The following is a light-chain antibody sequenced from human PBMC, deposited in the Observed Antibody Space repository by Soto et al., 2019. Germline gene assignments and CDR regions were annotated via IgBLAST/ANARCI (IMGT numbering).Light chain of an antibody. J-gene: IGKJ4*01. Sequence: EIVLTQSPATLSLSPGERATLSCRASQSVSSYLVWYQQKPGQAPRLLIYDASNRATGIPARFSGSGSGTDFTLTNSSLVPEDFAVYYCQQRSTWPRFTFGGGTKVDIK. CDR3: QQRSTWPRFT. CDR2: DAS. CDR1: QSVSSY. V-gene: IGKV3-11*01.